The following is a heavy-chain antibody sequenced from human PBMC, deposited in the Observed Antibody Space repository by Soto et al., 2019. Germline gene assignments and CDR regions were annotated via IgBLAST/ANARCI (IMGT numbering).Heavy chain of an antibody. CDR2: ISYDGSKK. D-gene: IGHD4-17*01. Sequence: QVQLVESGGGVVQPGTSLRLSCAASGFTFSSYGMHWVRQAPGKGLEWVALISYDGSKKYYADSVKGRFTISRDKSKNPLYLQMNSLSAKDTAVYYCAKVATVVTYHFDYWRQGTLVTVSS. V-gene: IGHV3-30*18. J-gene: IGHJ4*02. CDR3: AKVATVVTYHFDY. CDR1: GFTFSSYG.